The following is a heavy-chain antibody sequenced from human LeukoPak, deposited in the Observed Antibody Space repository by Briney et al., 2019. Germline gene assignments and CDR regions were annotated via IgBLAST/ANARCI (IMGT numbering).Heavy chain of an antibody. J-gene: IGHJ4*02. CDR3: ARDEGGRGYSYGLDY. Sequence: GGSLRLSCAASGFAFSSYIMNWVRQAPGKGLEWVSSISSSSYIYYADSVKGRFTISTDNAKNSLYLQMNSLRAEDTAVYYCARDEGGRGYSYGLDYWGQGTLVTVSS. D-gene: IGHD5-18*01. CDR1: GFAFSSYI. V-gene: IGHV3-21*01. CDR2: ISSSSYI.